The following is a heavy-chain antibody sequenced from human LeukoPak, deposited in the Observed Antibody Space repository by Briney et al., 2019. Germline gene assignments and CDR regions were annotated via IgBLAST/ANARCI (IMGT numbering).Heavy chain of an antibody. D-gene: IGHD3-22*01. CDR3: ARSYTASGYYYGVAY. CDR1: GFTFNNYW. V-gene: IGHV3-7*01. CDR2: IKHDGRDK. Sequence: GGSLRLSCAASGFTFNNYWMTWVRQAPGKGLEWVATIKHDGRDKHYVDSVKGRFAISRDNANNSVHLQMNSLRGEDTAVYFCARSYTASGYYYGVAYWGQGTLVSVSS. J-gene: IGHJ4*02.